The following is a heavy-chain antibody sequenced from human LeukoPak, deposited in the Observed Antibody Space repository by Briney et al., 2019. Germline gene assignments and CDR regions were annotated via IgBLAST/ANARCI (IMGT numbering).Heavy chain of an antibody. CDR2: FDPEDGET. D-gene: IGHD1-26*01. Sequence: ASVTVSCKVSGYTLTELSMHWVRQAPGKGLEWMGGFDPEDGETIYAQKFQGRVTMTEDTSTDTAYMELSSLRSEDTAVYYCATGLLVVGARYFDYWGQGTLVTVSS. CDR1: GYTLTELS. V-gene: IGHV1-24*01. J-gene: IGHJ4*02. CDR3: ATGLLVVGARYFDY.